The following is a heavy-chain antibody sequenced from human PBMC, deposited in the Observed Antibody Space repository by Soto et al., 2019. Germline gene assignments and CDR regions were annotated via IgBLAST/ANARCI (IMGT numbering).Heavy chain of an antibody. J-gene: IGHJ6*02. CDR2: IYSIGNT. D-gene: IGHD6-19*01. CDR1: GASIRSSAY. Sequence: LSLTCTVSGASIRSSAYWGWIRQPPGKGLEWIGSIYSIGNTYCNPSLKSGVTISADTSKNQFSLNLISVTAADTAVYYCRRSSRYSTDVWGQGITVTVSS. V-gene: IGHV4-39*01. CDR3: RRSSRYSTDV.